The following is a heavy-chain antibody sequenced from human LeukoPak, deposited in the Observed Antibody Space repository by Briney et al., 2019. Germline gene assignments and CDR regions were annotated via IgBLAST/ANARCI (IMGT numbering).Heavy chain of an antibody. CDR2: INPNSGGT. J-gene: IGHJ4*02. CDR3: ARDLDIVVVPAAMPMSY. V-gene: IGHV1-2*02. CDR1: GYTFTAYY. Sequence: GASVTVSCTASGYTFTAYYMHWVRQAPGQGLERMGWINPNSGGTNYAQKFQGRVTMTRDTSISTAYMELTRLISDDTAVYYCARDLDIVVVPAAMPMSYWGQGTLVTVSS. D-gene: IGHD2-2*01.